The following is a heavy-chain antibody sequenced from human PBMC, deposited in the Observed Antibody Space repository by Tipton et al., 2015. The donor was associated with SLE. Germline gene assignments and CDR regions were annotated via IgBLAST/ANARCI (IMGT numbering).Heavy chain of an antibody. J-gene: IGHJ3*02. CDR1: GGSISSHY. CDR2: IYYSGST. CDR3: ARGIDAFDI. V-gene: IGHV4-59*11. Sequence: TLSLTCTVSGGSISSHYWSWIRQPPGKGLEWIGYIYYSGSTNYNPSLTSRVTISVDTSKNQFSLKLSSVTAADTAVYYCARGIDAFDIWGQGTMVTVSS.